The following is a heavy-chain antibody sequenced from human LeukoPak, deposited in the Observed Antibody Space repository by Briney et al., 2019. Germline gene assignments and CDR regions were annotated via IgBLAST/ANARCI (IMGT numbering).Heavy chain of an antibody. D-gene: IGHD6-19*01. CDR1: GGTFSSYA. J-gene: IGHJ4*02. CDR2: IIPILGIA. CDR3: ARGCSETGGAVAGTEGSYFDY. V-gene: IGHV1-69*04. Sequence: SVKVSCKASGGTFSSYAISWVRQAPGQGLEWMGRIIPILGIANYAQKFQGRVTITADKSTSTAYMELSSLRVEDTAVYYCARGCSETGGAVAGTEGSYFDYWGQGTLVTVSS.